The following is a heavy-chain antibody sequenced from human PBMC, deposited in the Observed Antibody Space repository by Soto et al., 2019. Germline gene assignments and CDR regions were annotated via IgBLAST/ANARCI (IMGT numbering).Heavy chain of an antibody. CDR1: GGTFSSYA. CDR3: ARVQQTGSTYYYDTSGYLGFDY. CDR2: IIPIFGTA. V-gene: IGHV1-69*13. Sequence: SVKVSCKASGGTFSSYAISWVRQAPGQGLEWMGGIIPIFGTANYAQKFQGRVTITADESTSTAYMELSSLRSEDPAVYYCARVQQTGSTYYYDTSGYLGFDYWGQGTLVTVSS. D-gene: IGHD3-22*01. J-gene: IGHJ4*02.